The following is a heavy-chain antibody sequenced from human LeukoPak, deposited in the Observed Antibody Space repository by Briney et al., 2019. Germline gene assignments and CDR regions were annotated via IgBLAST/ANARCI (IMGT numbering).Heavy chain of an antibody. CDR2: IWYDGSNR. CDR1: GFTFSSYG. V-gene: IGHV3-33*01. Sequence: GGSLRLSCAASGFTFSSYGMHWVRQAPGKGLEWVAVIWYDGSNRYYADSVKGRFTTSRDNSKNTLYLQMNSLRAEDTAVYYCARGLDYYGSGSYYTVGYWGQGTLVTVSS. D-gene: IGHD3-10*01. J-gene: IGHJ4*02. CDR3: ARGLDYYGSGSYYTVGY.